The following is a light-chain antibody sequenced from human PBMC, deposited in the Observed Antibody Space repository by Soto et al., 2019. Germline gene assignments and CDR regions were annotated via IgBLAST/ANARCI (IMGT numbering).Light chain of an antibody. V-gene: IGKV3-20*01. CDR1: QSVTSNY. Sequence: EIVLTQSPGTLSLSPGERATLSCRASQSVTSNYLIWYQQKPSQAPRPLIYDASNSATGIPDRFSGSGSGTDFKLTNTGLETNDFAVYYCQDYGYSPSTFGQGTKLEVK. CDR3: QDYGYSPST. J-gene: IGKJ2*01. CDR2: DAS.